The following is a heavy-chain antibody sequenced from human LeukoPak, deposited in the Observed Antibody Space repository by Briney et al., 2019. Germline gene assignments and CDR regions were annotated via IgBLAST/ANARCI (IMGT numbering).Heavy chain of an antibody. J-gene: IGHJ6*03. CDR1: GYTFTSYG. Sequence: ASVKVSCKASGYTFTSYGISWVRQAPGRGLEWMGWISPNNGSTNYAQKLQGRVTMTTDTSTSTAYMELRSLRSDDTAVYYCARDRILRYFDWFAYYYYYMDVWGKGTTVTISS. CDR2: ISPNNGST. CDR3: ARDRILRYFDWFAYYYYYMDV. V-gene: IGHV1-18*01. D-gene: IGHD3-9*01.